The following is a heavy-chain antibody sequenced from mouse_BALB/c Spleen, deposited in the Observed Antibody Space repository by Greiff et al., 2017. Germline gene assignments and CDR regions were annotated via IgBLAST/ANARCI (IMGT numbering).Heavy chain of an antibody. V-gene: IGHV5-17*02. J-gene: IGHJ4*01. D-gene: IGHD4-1*01. CDR2: ISSGSSTI. CDR1: GFTFSSFG. Sequence: DVMLVESGGGLVQPGGSRKLSCAASGFTFSSFGMHWVRQAPEKGLEWVAYISSGSSTIYYADTVKGRFTISRDNPKNTLFLQMTSLRSEDTAMYYCARSGSNWDEGYAMDYRGQGTSVTVSS. CDR3: ARSGSNWDEGYAMDY.